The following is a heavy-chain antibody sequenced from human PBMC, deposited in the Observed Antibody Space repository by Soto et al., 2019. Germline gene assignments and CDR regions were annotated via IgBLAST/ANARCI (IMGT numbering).Heavy chain of an antibody. CDR3: ARDQNGSPHFDY. D-gene: IGHD1-26*01. CDR1: GGSISDYY. Sequence: QVQLQESGPGLVKPSETLSLTCSVSGGSISDYYWSWIRQPPGRGLEWIGYIYKSGSTNYNPSLKSRVTISVDTSTNLFSLKLSSVTAADTAVYYCARDQNGSPHFDYWGQGTLVTVSS. V-gene: IGHV4-59*01. J-gene: IGHJ4*02. CDR2: IYKSGST.